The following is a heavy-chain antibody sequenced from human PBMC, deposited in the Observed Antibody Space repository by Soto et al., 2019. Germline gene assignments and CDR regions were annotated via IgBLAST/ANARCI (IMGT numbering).Heavy chain of an antibody. D-gene: IGHD3-10*01. CDR3: ATGRFSAMIRVVIMFDP. J-gene: IGHJ5*02. Sequence: SETQSLTYSVSGDSIISDKCYWVWNHKPPGKGLEWIGYIHFSGSTNYNPSLKSRVTISVDTSNDQFSLKLSSVTAADTAVYYCATGRFSAMIRVVIMFDPLVQGTLVTVS. V-gene: IGHV4-61*01. CDR1: GDSIISDKCY. CDR2: IHFSGST.